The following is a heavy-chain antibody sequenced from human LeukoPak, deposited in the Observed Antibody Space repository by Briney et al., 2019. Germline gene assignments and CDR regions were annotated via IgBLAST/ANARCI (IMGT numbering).Heavy chain of an antibody. J-gene: IGHJ4*02. Sequence: GGSLRLSCAASGCTFSSNAMHLVRQAPGKGLEWVAVISYDEDNKYHADSVKGRFTISRDNSKSTLYLQMNDLRTEDTAVYFCTKDRRTSWAIDYWGQGTLVTVSS. V-gene: IGHV3-30*18. CDR1: GCTFSSNA. CDR2: ISYDEDNK. D-gene: IGHD2-2*01. CDR3: TKDRRTSWAIDY.